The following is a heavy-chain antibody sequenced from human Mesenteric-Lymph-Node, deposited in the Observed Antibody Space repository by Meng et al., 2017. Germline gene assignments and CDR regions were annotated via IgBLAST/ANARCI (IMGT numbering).Heavy chain of an antibody. J-gene: IGHJ4*02. V-gene: IGHV4-28*03. Sequence: QVQLHGSGPGLVKPSETLSLTCAVSGYSISSSNWWGWIRQPQGKGLEWIGYIYYSGSTYYNPSLKSRVTMSVDTSKNQFSLKLSAVTAADTAVYYCARGSRAGDYEIDYWGQGTLVTVSS. CDR1: GYSISSSNW. D-gene: IGHD4-17*01. CDR3: ARGSRAGDYEIDY. CDR2: IYYSGST.